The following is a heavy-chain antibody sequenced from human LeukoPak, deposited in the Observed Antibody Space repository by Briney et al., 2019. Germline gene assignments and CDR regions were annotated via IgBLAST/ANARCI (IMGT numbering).Heavy chain of an antibody. Sequence: SETLSLTCAVYGGSFSGYYWNWIRQPPGKGLERIGEINHSGSTNYNPSLKSRVTISVDTSKNQFSLKLSSVTAADTAVYYCARGGAAAGLYNWFDPWGQGTLVTVSS. D-gene: IGHD6-13*01. CDR2: INHSGST. CDR1: GGSFSGYY. V-gene: IGHV4-34*01. CDR3: ARGGAAAGLYNWFDP. J-gene: IGHJ5*02.